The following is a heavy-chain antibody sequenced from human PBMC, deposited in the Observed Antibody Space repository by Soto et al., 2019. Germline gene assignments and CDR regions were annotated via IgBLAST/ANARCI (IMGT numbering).Heavy chain of an antibody. CDR1: GFTFSSYS. D-gene: IGHD3-3*01. Sequence: PGGSLRLSCAAPGFTFSSYSMNWVRQAPGKGLEWVSYISSSSSTIYYADSVKGRFTISRDNAKNSLYLQMNSLRDEDTAVYYCARCEGGYDPYYYGMDVWGQGTTVTVSS. J-gene: IGHJ6*02. CDR2: ISSSSSTI. CDR3: ARCEGGYDPYYYGMDV. V-gene: IGHV3-48*02.